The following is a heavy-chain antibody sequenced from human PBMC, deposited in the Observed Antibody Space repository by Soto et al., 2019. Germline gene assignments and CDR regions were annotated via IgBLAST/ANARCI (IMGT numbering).Heavy chain of an antibody. Sequence: EVQLVESGGGLVQPGGSLRLSCAASGFTFRSYSMNWVRQTPGKGLEWVSYITGASVTKYYADSGKGRFTISRDNAKKSLYLQVHSVRDEDTAVYYCARVASSASYRSYYYYGMDVWGQGTTVTVSS. D-gene: IGHD1-26*01. J-gene: IGHJ6*02. CDR2: ITGASVTK. V-gene: IGHV3-48*02. CDR1: GFTFRSYS. CDR3: ARVASSASYRSYYYYGMDV.